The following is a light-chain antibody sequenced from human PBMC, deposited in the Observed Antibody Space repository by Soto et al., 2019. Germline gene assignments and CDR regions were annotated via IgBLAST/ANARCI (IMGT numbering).Light chain of an antibody. CDR1: QSVLYSSNNKKY. CDR3: QQYYSTPLT. J-gene: IGKJ4*01. CDR2: WAS. Sequence: DIVMTQSPDSLAVSLGERATINCKSSQSVLYSSNNKKYLAWYQQKPGQPPKLLIYWASTRESGVPDRFSGSGSGTDFTLTSSSLQVEDGAVYYCQQYYSTPLTFGGGTKVVIK. V-gene: IGKV4-1*01.